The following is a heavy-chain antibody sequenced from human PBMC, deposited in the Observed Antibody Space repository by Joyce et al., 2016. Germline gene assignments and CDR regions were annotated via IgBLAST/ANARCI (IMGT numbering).Heavy chain of an antibody. D-gene: IGHD3-22*01. Sequence: EVQLVESGGGSIQPGRSLRLSCAASGFTFDDYAMHWVRQAPGKGLEWVSGISWNSAPIGYAESVKGRFTISRDNAKNSLYLQMNSLRAEDTALYYCAKVPAPGFDLDSSGLYYFDYWGQGTLVTVSS. CDR2: ISWNSAPI. J-gene: IGHJ4*02. CDR1: GFTFDDYA. CDR3: AKVPAPGFDLDSSGLYYFDY. V-gene: IGHV3-9*01.